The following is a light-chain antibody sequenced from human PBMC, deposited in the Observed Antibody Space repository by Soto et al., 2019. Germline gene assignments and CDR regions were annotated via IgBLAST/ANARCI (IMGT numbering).Light chain of an antibody. CDR2: EVS. V-gene: IGLV2-14*01. Sequence: QPVLTQPASVSGSPGHSITISCTGASSDVGGYNYVSLYQQHPGKAPKLMIYEVSNRPSGVSNRFSGSKSGNTASLTISGLQAEDEADYSWASYTRTRFYVFGSGTKVTV. J-gene: IGLJ1*01. CDR3: ASYTRTRFYV. CDR1: SSDVGGYNY.